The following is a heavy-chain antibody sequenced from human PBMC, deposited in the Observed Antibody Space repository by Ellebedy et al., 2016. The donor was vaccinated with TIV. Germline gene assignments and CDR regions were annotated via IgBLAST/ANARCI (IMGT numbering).Heavy chain of an antibody. J-gene: IGHJ4*02. CDR2: IYHTGDA. D-gene: IGHD6-19*01. CDR3: ARVLRFPSSGWSGFHYYFDS. Sequence: SETLSLTCSVSGGGISGSGHYWGWVRQSPGKGLEWIGNIYHTGDAYYNLSLKSRVTISLDMSENQFSLRLRSVTAADTAMYYCARVLRFPSSGWSGFHYYFDSWGQGTLVTVSS. CDR1: GGGISGSGHY. V-gene: IGHV4-39*01.